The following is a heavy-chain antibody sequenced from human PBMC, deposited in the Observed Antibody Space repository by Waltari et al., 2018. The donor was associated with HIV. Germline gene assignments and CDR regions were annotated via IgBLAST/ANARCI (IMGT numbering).Heavy chain of an antibody. V-gene: IGHV1-8*01. CDR3: ARWLDYRGAFDI. Sequence: QVQLVQSGAEVKKPGASVKVSCKASGYTFTSYDVNWVRQATGQGLEWMGWMNPNSGKTGYAQKFQGRVTMTRNTSISTAYMDLSSLRSEDTAMFYCARWLDYRGAFDIWGQGTMVTVSS. D-gene: IGHD4-17*01. CDR2: MNPNSGKT. CDR1: GYTFTSYD. J-gene: IGHJ3*02.